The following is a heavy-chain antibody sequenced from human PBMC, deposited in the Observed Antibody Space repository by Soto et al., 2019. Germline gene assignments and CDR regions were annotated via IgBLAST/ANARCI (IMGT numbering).Heavy chain of an antibody. V-gene: IGHV4-59*01. CDR2: IYYSGST. CDR1: GGSISSYY. D-gene: IGHD3-22*01. J-gene: IGHJ4*02. CDR3: ARDSYYDSSGP. Sequence: SETLSLTCTGSGGSISSYYWSWIRQPPGKGLEWIGYIYYSGSTNYNPSLKSRVTISVDTSKNQFSLKLSSVTAADTAVYYCARDSYYDSSGPWGQGTLVTVSS.